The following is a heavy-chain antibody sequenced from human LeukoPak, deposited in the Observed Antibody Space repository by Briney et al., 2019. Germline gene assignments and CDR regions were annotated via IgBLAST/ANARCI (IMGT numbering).Heavy chain of an antibody. Sequence: PGGSLRLSCAASGFTFSSYAMSWVRQAPGKRLEWVSAISGSGGSTYYADSVKGQFTISRDNSKNTLYLQMNSLRAEDTAVYYCAEDYQGRWLVYFDYWGQGTLVTVSS. D-gene: IGHD6-19*01. CDR3: AEDYQGRWLVYFDY. V-gene: IGHV3-23*01. CDR1: GFTFSSYA. J-gene: IGHJ4*02. CDR2: ISGSGGST.